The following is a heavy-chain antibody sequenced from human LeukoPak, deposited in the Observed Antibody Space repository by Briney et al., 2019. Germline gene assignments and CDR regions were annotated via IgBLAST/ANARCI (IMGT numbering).Heavy chain of an antibody. CDR3: ARGSTGWPYYLDY. V-gene: IGHV3-23*01. J-gene: IGHJ4*02. CDR2: ISGSGGST. D-gene: IGHD6-19*01. CDR1: GFPVSINS. Sequence: GGSLRLSCTVSGFPVSINSMSWVRQAPGKGLEWVSAISGSGGSTYYADSVKGQFTISRDNSQSSLYLEMNSLRAEDTAVYYCARGSTGWPYYLDYWGQGTLVTVSS.